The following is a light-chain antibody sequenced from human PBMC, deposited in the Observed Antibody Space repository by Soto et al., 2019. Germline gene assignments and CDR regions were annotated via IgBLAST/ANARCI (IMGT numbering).Light chain of an antibody. CDR3: QQYSNWPIT. CDR2: WAS. Sequence: DIVMTQSPDSLAVSLGERATINCKSSQSVLYSSNNKNYLAWYQQKPGQPPKLLIYWASTRESGVPDRFSGSGSGTDFTLTISSLQAEDFAVYYCQQYSNWPITFGPGTKVDIK. V-gene: IGKV4-1*01. CDR1: QSVLYSSNNKNY. J-gene: IGKJ3*01.